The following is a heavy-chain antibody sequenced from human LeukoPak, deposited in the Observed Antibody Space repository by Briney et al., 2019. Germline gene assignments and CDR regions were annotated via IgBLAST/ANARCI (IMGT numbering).Heavy chain of an antibody. CDR3: ARVGVTMVRGVNTDIYYYYGMDV. CDR2: ISGSGGST. V-gene: IGHV3-23*01. J-gene: IGHJ6*02. D-gene: IGHD3-10*01. CDR1: GFTFSSYA. Sequence: PGGSLRLSCAASGFTFSSYAMSWVRQAPGKGLEWVSAISGSGGSTYYADSVKGRFTISRDNSKNTLYLQMNSLRAEDTAVYYCARVGVTMVRGVNTDIYYYYGMDVWGQGTTVTVSS.